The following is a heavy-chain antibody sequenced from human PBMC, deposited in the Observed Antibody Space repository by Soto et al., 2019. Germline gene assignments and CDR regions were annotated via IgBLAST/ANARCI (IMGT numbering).Heavy chain of an antibody. CDR3: ARVPDR. Sequence: PSETLSLTCAVSGGSISSGGYSWSWIRQPPGKGLEWIGYLYHSGSTYYNPSLKSRVTISVDRSKNQFSLKQTSVTAADTAVYYCARVPDRWGQGTLVTVSS. J-gene: IGHJ5*02. V-gene: IGHV4-30-2*01. CDR1: GGSISSGGYS. CDR2: LYHSGST.